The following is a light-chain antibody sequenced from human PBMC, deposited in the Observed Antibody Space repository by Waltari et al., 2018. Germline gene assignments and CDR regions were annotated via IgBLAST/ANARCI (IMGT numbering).Light chain of an antibody. V-gene: IGKV3-15*01. CDR3: QQYNNWPYT. CDR1: QTISTN. J-gene: IGKJ2*01. CDR2: GAS. Sequence: EIVMTQSPATLSVSPGERATLSCRASQTISTNSAWYQQKPGQAPSLLIYGASTRATGIPARFSGSGSGTEFTLTISSRQSEDFAVYYCQQYNNWPYTFGQGTKLQIK.